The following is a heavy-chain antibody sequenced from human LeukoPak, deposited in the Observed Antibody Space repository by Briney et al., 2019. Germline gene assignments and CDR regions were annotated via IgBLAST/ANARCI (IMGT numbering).Heavy chain of an antibody. D-gene: IGHD3-16*01. CDR1: GGSFSAYY. CDR2: INHSGST. CDR3: ATLLYGYYFDQ. J-gene: IGHJ4*02. Sequence: PSETLSLTCAVYGGSFSAYYWSWLRQPPGKGLEWIGEINHSGSTNYNPSLKSRVTISVDTSKNQFSLKVKSVTAADTAVYYCATLLYGYYFDQWGQGTLVIVSS. V-gene: IGHV4-34*01.